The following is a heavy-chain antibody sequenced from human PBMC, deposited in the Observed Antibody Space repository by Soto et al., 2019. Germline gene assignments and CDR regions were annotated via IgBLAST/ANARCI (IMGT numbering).Heavy chain of an antibody. J-gene: IGHJ6*02. CDR3: ARGRGYSGDDHYYYFDMDV. CDR1: GGAFNNYP. CDR2: SIPIFGTA. Sequence: SVKVSCKASGGAFNNYPITWVRQAPGQGLEWMGGSIPIFGTANYAQKFQGRVTISVDESTSTAYMELSSLRSEDTAVYYCARGRGYSGDDHYYYFDMDVWGQGTTLTVSS. D-gene: IGHD5-12*01. V-gene: IGHV1-69*13.